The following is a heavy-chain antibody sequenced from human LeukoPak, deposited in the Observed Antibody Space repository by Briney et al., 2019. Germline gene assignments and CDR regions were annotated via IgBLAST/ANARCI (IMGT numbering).Heavy chain of an antibody. CDR3: ARTTNYYDSSGYYGRGNDAFDI. J-gene: IGHJ3*02. D-gene: IGHD3-22*01. CDR1: GGSFSGYY. CDR2: INHSGST. V-gene: IGHV4-34*01. Sequence: KSSETLSLTCAVYGGSFSGYYWSWIRQPPGKGLEWIGEINHSGSTNYNPSLKSRVTISVDTSKNQFSLKLSSVTAADTAVYYCARTTNYYDSSGYYGRGNDAFDIWGQGTMVTVSS.